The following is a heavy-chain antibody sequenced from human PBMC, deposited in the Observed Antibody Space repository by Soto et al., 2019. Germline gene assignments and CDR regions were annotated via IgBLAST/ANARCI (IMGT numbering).Heavy chain of an antibody. J-gene: IGHJ6*02. CDR1: GFTFSSYA. Sequence: EVPLVESGGGLVQPGGSLRLSCAASGFTFSSYAMHWVRQAPGKGLEYVSAISSNGGSTYYANSVKGRFTISRDNSKNTLYLQMGSLRAEDMAVYYCARGLVVAYGMDVWGQGTTVTVSS. CDR3: ARGLVVAYGMDV. D-gene: IGHD2-15*01. V-gene: IGHV3-64*01. CDR2: ISSNGGST.